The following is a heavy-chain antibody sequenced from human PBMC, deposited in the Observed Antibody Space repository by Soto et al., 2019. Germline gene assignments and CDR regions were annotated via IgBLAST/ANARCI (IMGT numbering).Heavy chain of an antibody. CDR3: AKDILFGETSYYYCMDV. Sequence: EVQLVESGGGLVQPGRSLRLSCGASGFTFDDYAMHWVRQAPGKGLEWVSGISWNSARIDYADSVKGRVTVSRDNDKNSLYLQMNSLRADDTALYFCAKDILFGETSYYYCMDVWGQGTTVTVSS. CDR2: ISWNSARI. V-gene: IGHV3-9*01. CDR1: GFTFDDYA. D-gene: IGHD3-10*01. J-gene: IGHJ6*02.